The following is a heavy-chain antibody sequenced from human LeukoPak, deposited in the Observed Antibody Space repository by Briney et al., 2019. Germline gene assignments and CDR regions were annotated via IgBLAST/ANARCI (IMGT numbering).Heavy chain of an antibody. V-gene: IGHV3-7*03. CDR3: ARDPVADVGSWFDP. CDR1: GFTFSSYW. D-gene: IGHD6-19*01. J-gene: IGHJ5*02. CDR2: IKQDGSEK. Sequence: GGSLRLSCAASGFTFSSYWMSWVRQAPGKGLEWVANIKQDGSEKYYVDSVKGRFTISRDNAKNSLYLQMNSLRAEDAAVYYCARDPVADVGSWFDPWGQGTLVTVSS.